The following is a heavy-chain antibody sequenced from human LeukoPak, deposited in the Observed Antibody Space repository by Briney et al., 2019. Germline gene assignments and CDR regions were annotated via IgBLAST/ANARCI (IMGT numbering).Heavy chain of an antibody. CDR3: ARGSRRLADFHY. D-gene: IGHD1-26*01. V-gene: IGHV4-39*01. CDR2: ISYSGST. Sequence: SETLSLTCTVSGDSISSSDYYWRGIRQPPGKGLGWIGTISYSGSTYYNPSLQSRVTISVDTSKNQFSLELSSVTAADTAVYYCARGSRRLADFHYWGQGTLVTVSS. J-gene: IGHJ4*02. CDR1: GDSISSSDYY.